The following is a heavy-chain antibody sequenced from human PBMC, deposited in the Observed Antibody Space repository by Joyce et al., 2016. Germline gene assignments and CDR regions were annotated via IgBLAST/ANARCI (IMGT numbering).Heavy chain of an antibody. J-gene: IGHJ4*02. Sequence: QVQLVESGGGVVQPGRSLRLSCAASGFTFSSHGMHWVRQAPGKGLEWLAVISYDGVDKYYADSVKGRFTISRDNSKNTLLLQMSRLRPEDTAVYYCVESDGDYGSGSWGQGALVTVSS. V-gene: IGHV3-30*03. CDR1: GFTFSSHG. CDR2: ISYDGVDK. CDR3: VESDGDYGSGS. D-gene: IGHD4-17*01.